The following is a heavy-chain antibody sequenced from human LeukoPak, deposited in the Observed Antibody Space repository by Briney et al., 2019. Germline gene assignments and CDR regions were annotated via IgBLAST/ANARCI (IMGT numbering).Heavy chain of an antibody. V-gene: IGHV4-59*08. CDR3: ASHDGLPVHYGMAF. CDR1: GGSISSYY. D-gene: IGHD3-9*01. Sequence: SETLSLTCTVSGGSISSYYWSWIRQPPGKGLEWMGYFHYSGSTKCNPSLKSRVTISVDTSKNQFSLKLSSVTAADTAVYYCASHDGLPVHYGMAFWGQGTTVTVSS. CDR2: FHYSGST. J-gene: IGHJ6*02.